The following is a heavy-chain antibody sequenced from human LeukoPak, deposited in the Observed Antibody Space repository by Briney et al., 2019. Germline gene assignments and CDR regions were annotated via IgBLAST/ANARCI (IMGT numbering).Heavy chain of an antibody. CDR1: RDSVSSNSVT. Sequence: SQTLSLTCAISRDSVSSNSVTWNWIRQSPSRGLEWLGRTYYRSKWYNDYAVSVKSRITINADTSKNQFSLQLNSVTPEDTAVYYCTRRRGSGSYYFDYWGQGTLVTVSS. J-gene: IGHJ4*02. CDR3: TRRRGSGSYYFDY. CDR2: TYYRSKWYN. D-gene: IGHD3-10*01. V-gene: IGHV6-1*01.